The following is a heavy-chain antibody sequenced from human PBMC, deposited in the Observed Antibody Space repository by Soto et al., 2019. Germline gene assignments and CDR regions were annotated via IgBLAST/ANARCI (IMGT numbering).Heavy chain of an antibody. D-gene: IGHD5-18*01. CDR3: AIAVGGSEYSYIEY. Sequence: QVQLMQSGAEVRGPGSSVRVSCKASGYTFTSNAITWVRQAPGQGLEWMGWISAYNAKTDYAQKFQGRVTMSTDTSTSTAAMELRSLRSDDTAVYYCAIAVGGSEYSYIEYWGQGTLVTVSS. V-gene: IGHV1-18*01. J-gene: IGHJ4*02. CDR1: GYTFTSNA. CDR2: ISAYNAKT.